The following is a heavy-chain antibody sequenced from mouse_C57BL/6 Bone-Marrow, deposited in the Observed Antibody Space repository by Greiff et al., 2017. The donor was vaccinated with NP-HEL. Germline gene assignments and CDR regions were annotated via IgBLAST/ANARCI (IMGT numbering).Heavy chain of an antibody. CDR1: GFTFSSYA. D-gene: IGHD1-1*01. V-gene: IGHV5-4*03. CDR3: ARNYYGSHMDY. J-gene: IGHJ4*01. CDR2: ISDGCSYT. Sequence: DVMLVESGGGLVKPGGSLKLSCAASGFTFSSYAMSWVRQTPEKRLEWVATISDGCSYTYYPDNVKGRFPISRDNAKNNLYLQMSHLKSEDTAMYYCARNYYGSHMDYWGQGTSVTVSS.